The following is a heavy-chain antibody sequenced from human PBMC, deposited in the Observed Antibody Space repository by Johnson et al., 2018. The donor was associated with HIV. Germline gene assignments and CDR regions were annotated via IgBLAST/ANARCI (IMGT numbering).Heavy chain of an antibody. D-gene: IGHD4-23*01. Sequence: VQLVESGGGLVQPGGSLRLSCAASGFAFSSYAMTWVRQAPGKGLEWVSAISGSGGSTYYADSVKGQFTISRDNTKDTLSLQMNSLRVEDTAVYYCARGDWLTVVTSPDAFDIWGQGTMVTVSS. CDR3: ARGDWLTVVTSPDAFDI. V-gene: IGHV3-23*04. J-gene: IGHJ3*02. CDR2: ISGSGGST. CDR1: GFAFSSYA.